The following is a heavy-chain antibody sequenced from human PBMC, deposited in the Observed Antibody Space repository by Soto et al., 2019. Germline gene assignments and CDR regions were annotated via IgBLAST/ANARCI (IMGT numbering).Heavy chain of an antibody. Sequence: ASVKVSCKASGYTFTSYAMHWVRQAPGQRLEWMGWINAGNGNTKYSQKFQGRVTITRDTSASTAYMELSSLRSEDTAVYYCARVGLPRSGGGPPPSSSSGMPVWAQGTTLPSSS. CDR2: INAGNGNT. CDR3: ARVGLPRSGGGPPPSSSSGMPV. D-gene: IGHD1-26*01. J-gene: IGHJ6*02. CDR1: GYTFTSYA. V-gene: IGHV1-3*01.